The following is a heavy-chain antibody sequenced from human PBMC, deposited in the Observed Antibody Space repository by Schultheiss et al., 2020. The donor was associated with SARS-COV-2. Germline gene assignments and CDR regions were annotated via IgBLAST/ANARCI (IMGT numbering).Heavy chain of an antibody. V-gene: IGHV4-59*01. CDR3: ASGGVGRRGLYSSGWFY. Sequence: SETLSLTCAVYGGSFSGYYWSWIRQPPGKGLEWIGYIYYSGSTNYNPSLMSRVTLSVDTSKNQFSLKLTSVTAADTAVYYCASGGVGRRGLYSSGWFYWGQGTLVTVSS. D-gene: IGHD6-19*01. J-gene: IGHJ4*02. CDR1: GGSFSGYY. CDR2: IYYSGST.